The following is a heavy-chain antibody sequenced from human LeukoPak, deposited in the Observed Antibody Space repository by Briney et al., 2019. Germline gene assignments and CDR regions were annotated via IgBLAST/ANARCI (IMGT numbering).Heavy chain of an antibody. CDR1: GGSISSSSYY. CDR2: IYYSGST. D-gene: IGHD1-7*01. Sequence: PSETLSLTCTVSGGSISSSSYYWGWIRQPPGKGLEWIGSIYYSGSTYYSPSPKSRVTISVDTSKNQFSLKLSSVTAADTAVYYCARARNNWNYFLDYWSQGTLVTVSS. J-gene: IGHJ4*02. CDR3: ARARNNWNYFLDY. V-gene: IGHV4-39*07.